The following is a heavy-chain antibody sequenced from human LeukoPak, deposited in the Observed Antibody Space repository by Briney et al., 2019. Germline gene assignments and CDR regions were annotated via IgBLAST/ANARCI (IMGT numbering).Heavy chain of an antibody. V-gene: IGHV4-59*01. CDR2: IYYSGST. Sequence: SETLSLTCTVSGGSISSYYWSWIRQPPGRGLEWIGYIYYSGSTNYNPSLKSRVTISVDTSKNQFSLKLSSVTAADTAVYYCARDRDSFDPWGQGTLVTVSS. CDR1: GGSISSYY. CDR3: ARDRDSFDP. J-gene: IGHJ5*02.